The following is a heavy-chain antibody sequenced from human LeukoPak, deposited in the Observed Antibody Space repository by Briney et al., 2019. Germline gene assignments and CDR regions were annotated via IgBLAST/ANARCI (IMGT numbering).Heavy chain of an antibody. D-gene: IGHD5-12*01. CDR3: ARSEIHALAYSGYDNTYFRH. CDR1: GFTFSSYA. V-gene: IGHV3-30*04. J-gene: IGHJ1*01. Sequence: PGRSLRLSCAASGFTFSSYAMHWVRQAPGKGLEWVAVVSNDESKKYYTDSVQGRFTISRDNSKNTLYLQMNSLRAGDTAVYYCARSEIHALAYSGYDNTYFRHWGQGTLVTVSS. CDR2: VSNDESKK.